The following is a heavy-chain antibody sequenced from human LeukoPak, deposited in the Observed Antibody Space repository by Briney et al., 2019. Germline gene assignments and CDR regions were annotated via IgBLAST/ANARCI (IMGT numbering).Heavy chain of an antibody. D-gene: IGHD6-19*01. CDR1: GYTFTSYY. J-gene: IGHJ4*02. Sequence: GASVKVSCKASGYTFTSYYMHWVRQAPRQGLEWMGIINPSGGSTSYAQKFQGRVTMTRDTSTSAVYMELSSLRSEDTAVYYCAKSSSGWVREIDYWGQGTLVTVSS. V-gene: IGHV1-46*01. CDR2: INPSGGST. CDR3: AKSSSGWVREIDY.